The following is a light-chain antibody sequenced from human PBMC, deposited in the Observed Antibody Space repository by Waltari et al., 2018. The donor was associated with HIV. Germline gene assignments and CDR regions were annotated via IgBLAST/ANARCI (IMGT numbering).Light chain of an antibody. CDR1: PSVNSW. Sequence: DIKMTQSPSVLSAAIGDRITISCRASPSVNSWLALYQQKPGKAPQLRIYTASTLARCVPSRFSGRGAGAVFTLTIAGRQPDDFGTYYCQQYETYYTFGQGTSVE. J-gene: IGKJ2*01. CDR3: QQYETYYT. CDR2: TAS. V-gene: IGKV1-5*03.